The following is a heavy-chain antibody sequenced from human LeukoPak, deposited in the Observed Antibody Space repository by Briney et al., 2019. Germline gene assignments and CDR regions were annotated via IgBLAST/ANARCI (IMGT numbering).Heavy chain of an antibody. CDR3: AREPTSGREPTSGRPLDY. D-gene: IGHD5-12*01. CDR2: IYSSGSN. CDR1: GGSISGYF. Sequence: SETLSLTCTVSGGSISGYFWTWIRQPAGKGLEWIGRIYSSGSNNYNPSLKSRVTMSLDTSKNHFSLNLTSVTAADTAVYYCAREPTSGREPTSGRPLDYWGQGTLVTVTS. V-gene: IGHV4-4*07. J-gene: IGHJ4*02.